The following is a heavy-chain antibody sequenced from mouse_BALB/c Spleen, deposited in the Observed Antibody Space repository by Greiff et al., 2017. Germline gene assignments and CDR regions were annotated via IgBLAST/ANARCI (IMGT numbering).Heavy chain of an antibody. D-gene: IGHD2-12*01. CDR3: ARYSRYAMDY. CDR1: GYAFTNYL. V-gene: IGHV1-54*01. J-gene: IGHJ4*01. Sequence: VQLQQSGAELVRPGTSVKVCCKASGYAFTNYLIEWVKQRPGQGLEWIGVINPGSGGTNYNEKFKGKATLTADKSSSTAYMQLSSLTSDDSAVLFCARYSRYAMDYWGQGTSVTVSS. CDR2: INPGSGGT.